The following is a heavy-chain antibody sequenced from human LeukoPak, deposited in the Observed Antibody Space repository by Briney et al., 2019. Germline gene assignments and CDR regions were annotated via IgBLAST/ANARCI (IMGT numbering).Heavy chain of an antibody. Sequence: LSCAASGFTFSDYAMSWLRQIPGKGLEWVSAISGGDNRIYYADSVKGRFTISRDNSKSTLHLQMNSLRVEDTAVYYCAKHGCTTTTCYTNYWGQGTLVTVSS. CDR2: ISGGDNRI. J-gene: IGHJ4*02. D-gene: IGHD2-2*02. V-gene: IGHV3-23*01. CDR3: AKHGCTTTTCYTNY. CDR1: GFTFSDYA.